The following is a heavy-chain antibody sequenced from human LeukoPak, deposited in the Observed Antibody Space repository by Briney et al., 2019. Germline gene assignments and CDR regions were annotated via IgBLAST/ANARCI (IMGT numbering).Heavy chain of an antibody. V-gene: IGHV1-18*01. Sequence: ASVKASCKASVYTFTSYGISWVRQAPGQGLEWMGWISAYNGNTNYAQKLQGRVTMTTDTSTRTAYMELRSLRSDDTAVYYCARSLGYYSSGDAFDIWGQGTMVTVSS. J-gene: IGHJ3*02. CDR1: VYTFTSYG. CDR2: ISAYNGNT. CDR3: ARSLGYYSSGDAFDI. D-gene: IGHD6-19*01.